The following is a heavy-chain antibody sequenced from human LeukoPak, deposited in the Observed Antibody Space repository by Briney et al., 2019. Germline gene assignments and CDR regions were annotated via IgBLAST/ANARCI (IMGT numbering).Heavy chain of an antibody. D-gene: IGHD2-15*01. Sequence: ASVKVSCKASGYTFTSYDINWVRQATGQGLEWMGWMNPNSGNTGYAQKFRGRVTMTRNTSISTAYIELSSLRSEDTAVYYCARFGHCSGGSCNWFDPWGQGTLVTVSS. V-gene: IGHV1-8*01. CDR2: MNPNSGNT. J-gene: IGHJ5*02. CDR3: ARFGHCSGGSCNWFDP. CDR1: GYTFTSYD.